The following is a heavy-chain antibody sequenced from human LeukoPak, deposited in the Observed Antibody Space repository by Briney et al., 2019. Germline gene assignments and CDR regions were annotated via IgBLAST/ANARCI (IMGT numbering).Heavy chain of an antibody. V-gene: IGHV3-74*01. CDR2: ITNDGSST. J-gene: IGHJ4*02. D-gene: IGHD1-14*01. CDR1: GLTFSSHW. Sequence: GGSLRLSCAASGLTFSSHWMHWVRQAPGKGLVWVSRITNDGSSTTYADSVKGRFTISGDNAKNMLYLQVNSPRAEDTAVYYCATQQGGNLAYWGQGTLVTVSS. CDR3: ATQQGGNLAY.